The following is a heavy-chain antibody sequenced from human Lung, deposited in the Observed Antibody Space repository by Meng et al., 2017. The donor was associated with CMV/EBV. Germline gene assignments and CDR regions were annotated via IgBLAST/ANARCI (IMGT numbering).Heavy chain of an antibody. V-gene: IGHV3-7*01. CDR1: GFXFSSYW. Sequence: GGSXRLXCAASGFXFSSYWMSWVRQAPGKGLEWVANIKQDGSEKYYVDSVKGRFTISRDNAKNSLYLQMNSLRAEDTAVYYCARYVRSGGYPYYYYGMDVXGQGXTVTVSS. CDR3: ARYVRSGGYPYYYYGMDV. D-gene: IGHD1-26*01. J-gene: IGHJ6*02. CDR2: IKQDGSEK.